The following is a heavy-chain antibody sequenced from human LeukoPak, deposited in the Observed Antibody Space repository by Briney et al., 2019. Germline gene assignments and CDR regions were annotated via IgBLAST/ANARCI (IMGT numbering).Heavy chain of an antibody. Sequence: GESLKISCKGSGYSFTSYWIGWLRQMPGKGLEWMGIIYPGDSDTRYSPSFQGQVTISADKSISTANLQWRSLKASDTAMYYCARHWGGYSSSPSPFDPWGQGTLVTLSS. D-gene: IGHD6-13*01. J-gene: IGHJ5*02. CDR3: ARHWGGYSSSPSPFDP. V-gene: IGHV5-51*01. CDR1: GYSFTSYW. CDR2: IYPGDSDT.